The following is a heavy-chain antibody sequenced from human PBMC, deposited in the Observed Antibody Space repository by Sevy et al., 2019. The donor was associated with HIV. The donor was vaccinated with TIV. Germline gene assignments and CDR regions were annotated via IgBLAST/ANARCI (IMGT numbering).Heavy chain of an antibody. V-gene: IGHV3-23*01. Sequence: GGSLRLSCAASGFTISRYAMSWVRQAPGKGLEWVSAISGSGGSPYYADSVKGRFTISRDNSKNTLFLQMNSLRAEDTAVYFCAKWSELPSSPFDYWGQGTLVTVSS. J-gene: IGHJ4*02. CDR2: ISGSGGSP. CDR3: AKWSELPSSPFDY. D-gene: IGHD1-26*01. CDR1: GFTISRYA.